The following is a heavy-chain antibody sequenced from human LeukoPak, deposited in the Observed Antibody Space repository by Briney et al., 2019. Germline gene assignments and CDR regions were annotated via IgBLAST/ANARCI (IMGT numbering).Heavy chain of an antibody. CDR2: TFYRSKWYY. D-gene: IGHD6-6*01. CDR3: ARDVSSSNYYFDY. J-gene: IGHJ4*02. Sequence: SQTLSLTCAISGDSVSSNSAAWNWIRQSPSRGLEWLGRTFYRSKWYYDYLVSLKSRITINPDTSENQFSLQLNSVTPEDTAVYYCARDVSSSNYYFDYWGQGTLVTVSS. V-gene: IGHV6-1*01. CDR1: GDSVSSNSAA.